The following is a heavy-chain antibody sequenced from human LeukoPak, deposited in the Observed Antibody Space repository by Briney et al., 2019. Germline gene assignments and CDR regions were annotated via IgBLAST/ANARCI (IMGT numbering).Heavy chain of an antibody. V-gene: IGHV3-30*04. Sequence: GESLRLSCAASGFTFSSYAMHWVRQAPGKGLERVAVISYDGSNKYYADSVKGRFTISRDNSKNTLYLQMNSLRAEDTAVYYCARDYYGSGSYPLSPFDYWGQGTLVTVSS. CDR2: ISYDGSNK. CDR1: GFTFSSYA. D-gene: IGHD3-10*01. J-gene: IGHJ4*02. CDR3: ARDYYGSGSYPLSPFDY.